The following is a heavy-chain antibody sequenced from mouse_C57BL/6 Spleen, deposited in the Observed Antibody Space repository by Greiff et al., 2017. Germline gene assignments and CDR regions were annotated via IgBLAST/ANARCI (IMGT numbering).Heavy chain of an antibody. V-gene: IGHV1-20*01. CDR3: ARSYYDYPYYFDY. CDR2: INPYNGDT. CDR1: GYSFTGYF. Sequence: VQLQQSGPELVKPGDSVKISCKASGYSFTGYFMNWVMQSHGKSLEWIGRINPYNGDTFSNQKFKGKATLTVDKSSSTAHMELRSLTSEDSAVYYCARSYYDYPYYFDYWGQGTTLTVSS. D-gene: IGHD2-4*01. J-gene: IGHJ2*01.